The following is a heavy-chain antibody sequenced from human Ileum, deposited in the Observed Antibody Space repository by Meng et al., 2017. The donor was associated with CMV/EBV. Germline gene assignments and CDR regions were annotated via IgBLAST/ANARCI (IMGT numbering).Heavy chain of an antibody. J-gene: IGHJ4*02. Sequence: HLQQSGLGLVNPSQTLPLPCTVSGGSISIVDYYWSWIRQSPGKGLEWIGYIYYSGSTYYNPPLKSRLIISVDTSKNQFSLKLSSVTAADTAVYFCARGVNYYPISGYKYYDQWGQGTLVTVSS. D-gene: IGHD3-22*01. CDR1: GGSISIVDYY. V-gene: IGHV4-30-4*08. CDR3: ARGVNYYPISGYKYYDQ. CDR2: IYYSGST.